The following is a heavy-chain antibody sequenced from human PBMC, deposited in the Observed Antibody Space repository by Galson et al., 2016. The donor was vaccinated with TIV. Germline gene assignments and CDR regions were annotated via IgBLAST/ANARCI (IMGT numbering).Heavy chain of an antibody. CDR2: INPRTGYT. J-gene: IGHJ4*02. Sequence: SVKVSCKASGYTFSGYNSHWVRQAPGQGLEWMGWINPRTGYTTYAQAFQGRVTLTRDSSNNTAYMELSRLTPDDTASYYCARGMSDFGSGSLALDYWGQGTLVTVTS. CDR3: ARGMSDFGSGSLALDY. D-gene: IGHD3-10*01. V-gene: IGHV1-2*02. CDR1: GYTFSGYN.